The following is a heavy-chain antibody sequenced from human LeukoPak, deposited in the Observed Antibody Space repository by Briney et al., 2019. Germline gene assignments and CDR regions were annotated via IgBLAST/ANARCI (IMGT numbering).Heavy chain of an antibody. J-gene: IGHJ4*02. V-gene: IGHV1-46*03. CDR2: INPSGGST. CDR1: GYTFTSYY. Sequence: ASVKVSCKASGYTFTSYYMHWVRQAPGQGLEWMGIINPSGGSTSYAQKFQGRVTMTRDMSTSTVYMELSSLRSEDTAVYYCAWGVVTADFDYWGQGTLVTVSS. CDR3: AWGVVTADFDY. D-gene: IGHD2-21*02.